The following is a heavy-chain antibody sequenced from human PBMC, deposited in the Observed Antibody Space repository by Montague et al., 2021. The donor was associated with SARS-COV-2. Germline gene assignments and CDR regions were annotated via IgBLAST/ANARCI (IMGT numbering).Heavy chain of an antibody. CDR2: IDWDDDK. Sequence: PALVKPTQTLTLTCTFSGFSLSTSGMRVSRIRQPPGKALEWLARIDWDDDKYYSTSLKTRLTISKDTSKNQVVLTMTNMDPVDTATYYCARTHYDILPGYYYDMDVWGQGTTVTVSS. CDR1: GFSLSTSGMR. J-gene: IGHJ6*02. CDR3: ARTHYDILPGYYYDMDV. V-gene: IGHV2-70*04. D-gene: IGHD3-9*01.